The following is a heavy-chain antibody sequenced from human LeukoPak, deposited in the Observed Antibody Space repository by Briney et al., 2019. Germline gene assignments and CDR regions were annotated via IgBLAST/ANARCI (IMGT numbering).Heavy chain of an antibody. V-gene: IGHV3-48*02. CDR2: IGSSGSTV. D-gene: IGHD4-23*01. CDR3: ARDTLEYSNSPDALDI. CDR1: GFTFSSYG. Sequence: GGTLRLSYAASGFTFSSYGMSWVRQAPGKGLEWVSYIGSSGSTVYYADSVKGRFTISRDNAKNSLYMQMESLRDEDTAIYYCARDTLEYSNSPDALDIWGQGTMVTVSS. J-gene: IGHJ3*02.